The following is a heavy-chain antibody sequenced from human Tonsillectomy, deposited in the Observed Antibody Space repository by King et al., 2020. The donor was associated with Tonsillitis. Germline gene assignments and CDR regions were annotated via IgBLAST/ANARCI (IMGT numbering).Heavy chain of an antibody. J-gene: IGHJ6*02. Sequence: QLVQSGAEVKKPGASVKVSCKASGYTFSSYYIHWVRQAPGQGLEWMGIINPNGGTTRYAQNFQGRVIMTRDTSTSTVYMELNSLRSEDTAVYYCARDPEWLRIEEVHYGLDVWGQGTTVTVS. CDR1: GYTFSSYY. CDR3: ARDPEWLRIEEVHYGLDV. CDR2: INPNGGTT. V-gene: IGHV1-46*01. D-gene: IGHD5-12*01.